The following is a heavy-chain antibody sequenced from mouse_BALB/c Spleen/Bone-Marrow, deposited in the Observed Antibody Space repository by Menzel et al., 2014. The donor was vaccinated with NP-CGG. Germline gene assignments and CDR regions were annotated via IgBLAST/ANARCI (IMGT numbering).Heavy chain of an antibody. D-gene: IGHD2-1*01. V-gene: IGHV3-8*02. J-gene: IGHJ3*01. Sequence: EVKLQESGPSLVKPSQTLSLTCSVTGVSITNGYWNWIRKFPGNKLEYMGYINYSGSTYYNPSLKSRISITRDTSKNQFFLQLNSVTTEDTATYYCVRSGYYGSYPASYWGQGTLVTVSA. CDR1: GVSITNGY. CDR3: VRSGYYGSYPASY. CDR2: INYSGST.